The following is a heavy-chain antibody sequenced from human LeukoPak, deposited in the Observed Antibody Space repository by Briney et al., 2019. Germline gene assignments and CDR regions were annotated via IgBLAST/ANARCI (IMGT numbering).Heavy chain of an antibody. Sequence: PGGSLRLSCAASGFTFSDYYMSWIRQAPGKGLEWVSYISSSGSTIYYADSVKGRFTISRDNAKNTLYLQMNSLRAEDTAVYYCAMHPEWTDAHFDYWGRGTLVTVSS. CDR2: ISSSGSTI. CDR3: AMHPEWTDAHFDY. CDR1: GFTFSDYY. D-gene: IGHD3-3*01. J-gene: IGHJ4*02. V-gene: IGHV3-11*04.